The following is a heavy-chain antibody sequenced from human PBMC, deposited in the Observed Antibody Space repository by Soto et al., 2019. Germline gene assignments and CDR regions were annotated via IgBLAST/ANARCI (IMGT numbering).Heavy chain of an antibody. Sequence: QVQLVQSGAEVKKPGASVKVSCKTSGYTFTRYDINWLRQAPGQGLEWMGWTNPKSGYTGSAQKFQGRITMTRDSSISTAYMELNSLTSEDTAVYYCARTDGDLDSWGQGTLVTVSS. CDR2: TNPKSGYT. CDR1: GYTFTRYD. D-gene: IGHD4-17*01. CDR3: ARTDGDLDS. V-gene: IGHV1-8*01. J-gene: IGHJ4*02.